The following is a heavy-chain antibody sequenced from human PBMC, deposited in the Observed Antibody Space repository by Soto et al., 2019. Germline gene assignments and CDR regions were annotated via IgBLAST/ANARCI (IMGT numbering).Heavy chain of an antibody. Sequence: ASVNVSCKASGYTFTSYYMHWVRQAPGQGLEWMGIINPSGGSTSYAQKFQGRVTMTRDTSTSTVYMELSSLRSEDTAVYYCASSRGWLDAFDIWGQGTMVTVSS. CDR2: INPSGGST. V-gene: IGHV1-46*03. CDR3: ASSRGWLDAFDI. D-gene: IGHD6-19*01. J-gene: IGHJ3*02. CDR1: GYTFTSYY.